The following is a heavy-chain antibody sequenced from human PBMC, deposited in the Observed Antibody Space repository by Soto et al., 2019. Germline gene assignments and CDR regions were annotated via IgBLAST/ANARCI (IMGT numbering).Heavy chain of an antibody. D-gene: IGHD2-15*01. CDR1: GFTFSSYA. V-gene: IGHV3-23*01. CDR3: AKNRSPEDIVVVVAASDAFDI. Sequence: QPGGSLRLSCAASGFTFSSYAMSWVRQAPGKGLEWVSAISGSGGSTYYADSVKGRFTISRDNSKNTLYLQMNSLRAEDTAVYYCAKNRSPEDIVVVVAASDAFDIWGQGTMVTVSS. J-gene: IGHJ3*02. CDR2: ISGSGGST.